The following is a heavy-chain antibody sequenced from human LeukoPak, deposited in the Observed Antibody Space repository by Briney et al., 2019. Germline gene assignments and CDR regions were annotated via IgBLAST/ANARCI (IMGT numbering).Heavy chain of an antibody. CDR2: IYYSGST. CDR3: ASHILTGYPDAFDI. V-gene: IGHV4-59*01. D-gene: IGHD3-9*01. J-gene: IGHJ3*02. Sequence: PSETLSLTCTVSGGSISSYYWSWIRQPPGKGLEWIGYIYYSGSTNYNPSLKSRVTISVDTSKNQFSLKLSPVTAADTAVYYCASHILTGYPDAFDIWGQGTMVTVSS. CDR1: GGSISSYY.